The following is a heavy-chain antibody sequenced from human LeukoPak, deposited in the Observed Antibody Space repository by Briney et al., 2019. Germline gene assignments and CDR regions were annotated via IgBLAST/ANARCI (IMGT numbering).Heavy chain of an antibody. CDR1: GGSISSGSYY. V-gene: IGHV4-61*02. J-gene: IGHJ4*02. CDR2: IYTSGST. Sequence: PSETLSLTCTVSGGSISSGSYYWSWIRQPAGKGLEWIGRIYTSGSTNYNPSLKSRVTISVDTSKNQFSLKLSSVTAADTAVYYCARERVYSGYDAPILWGQGTLVTVSS. D-gene: IGHD5-12*01. CDR3: ARERVYSGYDAPIL.